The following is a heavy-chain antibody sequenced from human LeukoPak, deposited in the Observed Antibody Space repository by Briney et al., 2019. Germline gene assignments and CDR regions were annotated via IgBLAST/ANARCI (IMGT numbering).Heavy chain of an antibody. CDR2: IIPIFGTA. CDR3: ARSCSGGSCYSRYYFDY. CDR1: GGTFSSYA. Sequence: SVKFSCKASGGTFSSYAISWVRQAPGQGLDWMGRIIPIFGTANYAQKFQGRVTITTDESTSTAYMKLSSLRSEDTAVYYCARSCSGGSCYSRYYFDYWGQGTLVTVSS. V-gene: IGHV1-69*05. D-gene: IGHD2-15*01. J-gene: IGHJ4*02.